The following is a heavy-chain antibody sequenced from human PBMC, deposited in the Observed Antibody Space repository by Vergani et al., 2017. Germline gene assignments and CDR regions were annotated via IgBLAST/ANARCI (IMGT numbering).Heavy chain of an antibody. Sequence: QVQLQESGPGLVKPSETLSLTCTVSGGSISSYYWSWIRQPPGKGLEWIGYIYYSGSTNSNPSLKSRVTISVDTSKNQFSLKLSSVTAADTAVYYCARGRPYCSGGSCYYYFDYWGQGTLVTVSS. D-gene: IGHD2-15*01. CDR2: IYYSGST. CDR3: ARGRPYCSGGSCYYYFDY. J-gene: IGHJ4*02. V-gene: IGHV4-59*01. CDR1: GGSISSYY.